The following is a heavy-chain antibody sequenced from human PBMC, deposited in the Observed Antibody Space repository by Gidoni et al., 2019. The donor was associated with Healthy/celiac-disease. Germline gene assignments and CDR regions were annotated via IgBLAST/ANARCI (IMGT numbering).Heavy chain of an antibody. Sequence: EVQLVESGECLLKLGGSIRFSCAASGLPLSNAWMSWVRQATGKGLGWVGSIKSKTDGGTTDYAAPVKGRFTISRNDSKNTLYMQMNSLKTEDTAGYYCTTEGGYSDAFDIWGQGTMVTVSS. J-gene: IGHJ3*02. CDR1: GLPLSNAW. CDR2: IKSKTDGGTT. V-gene: IGHV3-15*01. D-gene: IGHD1-1*01. CDR3: TTEGGYSDAFDI.